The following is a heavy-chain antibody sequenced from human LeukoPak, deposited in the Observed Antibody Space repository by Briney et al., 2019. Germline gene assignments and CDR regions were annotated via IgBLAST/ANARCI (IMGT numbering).Heavy chain of an antibody. Sequence: KASETLSLTCTVSGGSISSYYWSWIRQPPGKGLEWIGYIYYSGSTFYNPSLKSRVTMSVDTSKNQFSLKLSSVTAADTAVYYCARDRSRPNPFFDSWGQGTLVTVSS. J-gene: IGHJ4*02. CDR2: IYYSGST. CDR3: ARDRSRPNPFFDS. CDR1: GGSISSYY. V-gene: IGHV4-59*12. D-gene: IGHD6-13*01.